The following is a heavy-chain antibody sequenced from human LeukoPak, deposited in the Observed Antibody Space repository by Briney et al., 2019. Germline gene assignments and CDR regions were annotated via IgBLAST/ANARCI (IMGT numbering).Heavy chain of an antibody. CDR2: ISYGGSNE. CDR3: ATGDNSGYDY. CDR1: GFTFSNYD. D-gene: IGHD3-22*01. V-gene: IGHV3-30*03. J-gene: IGHJ4*02. Sequence: GGSLRLSCAASGFTFSNYDMHWVRQAPGKGLEWVALISYGGSNEYYGGSVKGRFTVSRDNSKNTLYLQMNSLSAEDTAVYYCATGDNSGYDYWGQGTLVTVSS.